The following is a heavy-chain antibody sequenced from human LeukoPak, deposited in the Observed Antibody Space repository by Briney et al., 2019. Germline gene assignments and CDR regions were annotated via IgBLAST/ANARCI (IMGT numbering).Heavy chain of an antibody. CDR2: INAGNGNT. Sequence: ASVKVSCKASGYTFTSYAMHWVRQAPGQRLEWMGWINAGNGNTKYSQKFQGRVTITRDTTASTVYMELSSLRSEDTAAYYCARDLDSSREDVWGQGTTVTVSS. CDR1: GYTFTSYA. D-gene: IGHD3-22*01. CDR3: ARDLDSSREDV. V-gene: IGHV1-3*01. J-gene: IGHJ6*02.